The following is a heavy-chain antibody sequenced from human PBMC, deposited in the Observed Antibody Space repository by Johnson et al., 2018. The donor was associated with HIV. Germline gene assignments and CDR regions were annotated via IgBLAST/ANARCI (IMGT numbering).Heavy chain of an antibody. J-gene: IGHJ3*02. CDR3: ASDYGDYDHAFDI. D-gene: IGHD4-17*01. CDR2: ISRGGSSASVI. Sequence: QMQLVESGGGLVKPGGSLRLSCAASGFSFSDYFVSWIRQAPGKGLEWVSYISRGGSSASVIYYADSVKGRFTLPRENAKNSVYLQMNSLRSDDTAVYYCASDYGDYDHAFDIWGRGTVVTVTS. CDR1: GFSFSDYF. V-gene: IGHV3-11*04.